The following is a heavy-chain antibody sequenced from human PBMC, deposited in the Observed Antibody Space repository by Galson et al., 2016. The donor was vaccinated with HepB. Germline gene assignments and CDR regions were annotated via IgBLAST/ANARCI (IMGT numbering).Heavy chain of an antibody. V-gene: IGHV3-9*01. J-gene: IGHJ6*02. CDR3: TKDIRAGGADV. D-gene: IGHD2-21*01. Sequence: SLRLSCAGSGFTVNDHAMHWVRQALGKGLEWVSGINWNSDRIGYAESVKGRFTISRDNAKKSLYLQMNGLRDEDTALYYCTKDIRAGGADVWGQGTTVTVSS. CDR2: INWNSDRI. CDR1: GFTVNDHA.